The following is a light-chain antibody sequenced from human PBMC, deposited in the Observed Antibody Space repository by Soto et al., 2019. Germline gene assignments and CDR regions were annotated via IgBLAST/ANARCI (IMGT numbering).Light chain of an antibody. CDR1: SSYVGNYKY. CDR3: LSYPSRGTYV. Sequence: QSALTQPASVSGSPGQSITISCTGTSSYVGNYKYVSWYQQHPGKAPKLMIYEVSNRPTGVYNRFSGSKSGNTASLTISGLQADDETDYYCLSYPSRGTYVFGTGTKLTVL. CDR2: EVS. J-gene: IGLJ1*01. V-gene: IGLV2-14*01.